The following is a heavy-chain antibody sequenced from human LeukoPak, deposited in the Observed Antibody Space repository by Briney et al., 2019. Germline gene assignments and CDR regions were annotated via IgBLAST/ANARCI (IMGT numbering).Heavy chain of an antibody. D-gene: IGHD1-26*01. J-gene: IGHJ6*03. CDR2: IKSKTDGGTT. CDR1: GFTFSNAW. CDR3: TTEWSYSGDYYYYMDV. Sequence: PGGSLRLSCAASGFTFSNAWMNWVRQAPGKGLEWVGRIKSKTDGGTTDYAAPVKGRFTISRDDSKNTLYLRMNSLKTEDTAVYYCTTEWSYSGDYYYYMDVWGKGTTVTISS. V-gene: IGHV3-15*01.